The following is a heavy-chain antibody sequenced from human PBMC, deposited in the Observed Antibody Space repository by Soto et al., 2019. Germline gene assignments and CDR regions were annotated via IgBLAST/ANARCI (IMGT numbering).Heavy chain of an antibody. CDR3: AHPRGYGVFDAYDI. V-gene: IGHV3-23*01. CDR1: VFTFSTYA. Sequence: WWSLRLSCLASVFTFSTYAMSWVRQAPGKGLEWVSALTPSGGETYYADSVKGRFTISRDNSMNALYLQMNSLRIEDTAVYYCAHPRGYGVFDAYDIWGQGTMVTVSS. J-gene: IGHJ3*02. D-gene: IGHD4-17*01. CDR2: LTPSGGET.